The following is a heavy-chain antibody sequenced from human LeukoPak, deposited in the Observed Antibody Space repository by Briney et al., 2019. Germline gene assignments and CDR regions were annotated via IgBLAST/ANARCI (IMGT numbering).Heavy chain of an antibody. Sequence: SQTLSLTCTVSGGSISSGSYYWSWIRQPAGKGLERIGRIYTSGSTNYNPSLKSRVTISVDTSKNQFSLKLSSVTAADTAVYYCARGQWELRGWFDPWGEGTLVTVSS. D-gene: IGHD1-26*01. CDR2: IYTSGST. CDR3: ARGQWELRGWFDP. V-gene: IGHV4-61*02. CDR1: GGSISSGSYY. J-gene: IGHJ5*02.